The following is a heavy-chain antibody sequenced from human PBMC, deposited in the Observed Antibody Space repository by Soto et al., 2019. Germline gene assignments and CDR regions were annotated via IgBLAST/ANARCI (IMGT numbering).Heavy chain of an antibody. D-gene: IGHD1-26*01. CDR1: GYTFTSYA. CDR3: ARGLGLHYFAY. Sequence: ASVKVSCKASGYTFTSYALHGVRQAPGHKLEWMGWINAGNGNTKYSQKFQGRVTITRDTSASTAYMELSSLRSEDTAVYYCARGLGLHYFAYWGQGTLVTVSS. V-gene: IGHV1-3*01. CDR2: INAGNGNT. J-gene: IGHJ4*02.